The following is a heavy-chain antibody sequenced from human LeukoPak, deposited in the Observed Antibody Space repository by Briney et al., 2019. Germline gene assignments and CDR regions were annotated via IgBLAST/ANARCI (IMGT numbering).Heavy chain of an antibody. Sequence: SQTLSLTCTVSGGSISSGGYXWXXXXQHPXXXXEWXXYIYYSGSTYYXPSLKSRVTISVDTSKNQFSLKLSSVTAADTAVYYCARVDSSGPKVDYWGQGTLVTVSS. J-gene: IGHJ4*02. CDR3: ARVDSSGPKVDY. CDR1: GGSISSGGYX. CDR2: IYYSGST. V-gene: IGHV4-31*03. D-gene: IGHD3-22*01.